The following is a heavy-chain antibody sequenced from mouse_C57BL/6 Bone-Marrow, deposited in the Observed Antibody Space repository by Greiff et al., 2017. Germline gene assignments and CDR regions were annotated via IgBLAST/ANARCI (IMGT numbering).Heavy chain of an antibody. J-gene: IGHJ3*01. CDR1: GYTFTSYW. CDR3: ARWPWFAY. Sequence: VPLQQPGAELVKPGASVNLSCTASGYTFTSYWMHWVHQRPGQGLEWIGIIHPTRGSTHYNEKFKGKATLTVDKSSSTAYMQLSSLTSEDSAVYYCARWPWFAYWGQGTLVTVSA. CDR2: IHPTRGST. V-gene: IGHV1-64*01.